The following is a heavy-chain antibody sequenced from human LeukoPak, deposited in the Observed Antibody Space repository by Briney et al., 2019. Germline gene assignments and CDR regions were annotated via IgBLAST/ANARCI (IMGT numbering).Heavy chain of an antibody. CDR3: ARGPLSLMSSSWYADWFDP. J-gene: IGHJ5*02. D-gene: IGHD6-13*01. V-gene: IGHV1-2*02. Sequence: EASVKVSCKASGYTFTGYYMHWVRQAPGQGLEWMVWINPNSGGTNYAQKFQGRVTMTRDTSISTAYMELSRLRSDDTAVYYCARGPLSLMSSSWYADWFDPWGQGTLVTVSS. CDR1: GYTFTGYY. CDR2: INPNSGGT.